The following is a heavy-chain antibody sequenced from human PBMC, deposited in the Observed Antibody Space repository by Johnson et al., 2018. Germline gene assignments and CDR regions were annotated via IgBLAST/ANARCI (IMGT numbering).Heavy chain of an antibody. Sequence: QVQLVQSGGGVVQPGRSLRLSCAASGFTFSSYGMHWVRQAPGKGLEWVAVISYDGSNKYYADSVKGRFTISRDNSKNTLYLQMNSLRAEDTAVYYCAKDQWEPQISYAFDIWGQGTTVTVSS. V-gene: IGHV3-30*18. J-gene: IGHJ3*02. CDR1: GFTFSSYG. D-gene: IGHD1-26*01. CDR3: AKDQWEPQISYAFDI. CDR2: ISYDGSNK.